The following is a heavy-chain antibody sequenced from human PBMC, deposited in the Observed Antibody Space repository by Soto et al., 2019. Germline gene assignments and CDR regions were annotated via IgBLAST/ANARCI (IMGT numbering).Heavy chain of an antibody. D-gene: IGHD5-12*01. Sequence: RASVKVSCKASGGTFSSYAISWVRQAPGQGLEWMGGIIPIFGTANYAQKFQGRVTITADESTSTAYMELSSLRSEDTAVYYCARGRRWLQSHAFDIWGQGTMVTVSS. V-gene: IGHV1-69*13. CDR1: GGTFSSYA. CDR2: IIPIFGTA. J-gene: IGHJ3*02. CDR3: ARGRRWLQSHAFDI.